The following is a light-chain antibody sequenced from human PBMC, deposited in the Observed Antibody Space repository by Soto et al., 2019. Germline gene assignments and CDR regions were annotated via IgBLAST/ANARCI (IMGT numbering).Light chain of an antibody. CDR3: QQRSHWPPVT. V-gene: IGKV3-11*01. CDR2: DIS. J-gene: IGKJ5*01. CDR1: QSVSTR. Sequence: EIVLTQSPATLSLSPGEGATLSCRASQSVSTRLAWYQQKPGQAPRLLIYDISTRAPGIPARFSGSGSATDFTLTISSLGPDDSAIYHCQQRSHWPPVTFGQGTRLEI.